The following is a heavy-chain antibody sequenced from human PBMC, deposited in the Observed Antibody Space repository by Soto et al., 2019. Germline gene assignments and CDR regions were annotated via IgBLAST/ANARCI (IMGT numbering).Heavy chain of an antibody. CDR3: ATERWLQYNGQYFYYGMDV. CDR1: GFTFSSYW. CDR2: IKGDGSST. D-gene: IGHD5-12*01. Sequence: EVQLVESGGGLVQPGGSLRLSCAASGFTFSSYWMLWVRQAPGKGLVWVSSIKGDGSSTNYADSVKGRFTISRDNGKNTLYLQMNSLRAEDTAVYYCATERWLQYNGQYFYYGMDVWGRGTMVTVSS. J-gene: IGHJ6*02. V-gene: IGHV3-74*01.